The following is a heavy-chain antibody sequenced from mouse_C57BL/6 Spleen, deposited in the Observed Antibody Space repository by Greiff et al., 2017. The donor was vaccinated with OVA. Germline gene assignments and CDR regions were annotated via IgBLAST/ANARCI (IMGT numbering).Heavy chain of an antibody. CDR1: GFNIKDYY. J-gene: IGHJ1*03. CDR3: ARKIATVVADWYFDV. D-gene: IGHD1-1*01. Sequence: VQLQQSGAELVKPGASVKLSCTASGFNIKDYYMHWVKQRTEQGLEWIGRIDPEDGATKYAPKFQGKATITADTSSNTAYLQHSSLTSEDTAVYYCARKIATVVADWYFDVWGTGTTVTVSS. V-gene: IGHV14-2*01. CDR2: IDPEDGAT.